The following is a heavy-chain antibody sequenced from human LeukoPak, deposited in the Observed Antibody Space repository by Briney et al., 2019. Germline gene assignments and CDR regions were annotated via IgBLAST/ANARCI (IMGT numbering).Heavy chain of an antibody. CDR1: GFTFSSYS. Sequence: PGGSLRLSCAASGFTFSSYSMNWVRQAPGKGLEWVSYISSSSSTIYYADSVKGRFTISRDNAKNSLYLQMNSLRAEDTAVYYCARDPRYYFDYWGQGTLVTVSP. D-gene: IGHD4-17*01. J-gene: IGHJ4*02. V-gene: IGHV3-48*01. CDR3: ARDPRYYFDY. CDR2: ISSSSSTI.